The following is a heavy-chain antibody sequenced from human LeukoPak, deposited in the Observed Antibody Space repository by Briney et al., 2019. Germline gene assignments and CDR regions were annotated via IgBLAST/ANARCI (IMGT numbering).Heavy chain of an antibody. D-gene: IGHD5-24*01. Sequence: GASVKVSCKASGYTLTGYYMHWVRQAPGQGLEWMGWINPNSGGINYAQKFQGRVTMTRDTSISAVYMELSRLRSDDTAVYYCARDGTGVYNLVQYWGQGTLVTVSS. CDR1: GYTLTGYY. V-gene: IGHV1-2*02. CDR2: INPNSGGI. CDR3: ARDGTGVYNLVQY. J-gene: IGHJ4*02.